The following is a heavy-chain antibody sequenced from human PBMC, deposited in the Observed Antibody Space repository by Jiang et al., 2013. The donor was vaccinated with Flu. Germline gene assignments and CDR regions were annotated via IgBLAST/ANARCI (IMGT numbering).Heavy chain of an antibody. CDR2: IIPIFGTA. V-gene: IGHV1-69*01. J-gene: IGHJ4*02. CDR1: GGTFSSYA. Sequence: SGAEVKKPGSSVKVSCKASGGTFSSYAISWVRQAPGQGLEWMGGIIPIFGTANYAQKFQGRVTITADESTSTAYMELSSLRSEDTAVYYCAAIDYYDSSGYGPYYFDYWGQGTLVTVSS. CDR3: AAIDYYDSSGYGPYYFDY. D-gene: IGHD3-22*01.